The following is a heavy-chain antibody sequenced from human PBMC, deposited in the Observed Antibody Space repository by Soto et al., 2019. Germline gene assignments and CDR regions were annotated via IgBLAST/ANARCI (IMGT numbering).Heavy chain of an antibody. CDR1: GFTFRSYS. D-gene: IGHD3-9*01. V-gene: IGHV3-21*01. Sequence: EVQLLESGGGLVNPGGSLRLSCATSGFTFRSYSMDWVRQAPGKGLEWVSSINRTSSYVFYADSVRGRFTISRDYAENSLHLQMTGLRGEATAVYYCARRETRLTGYGFDIWGRGTLVTVSS. CDR2: INRTSSYV. J-gene: IGHJ3*02. CDR3: ARRETRLTGYGFDI.